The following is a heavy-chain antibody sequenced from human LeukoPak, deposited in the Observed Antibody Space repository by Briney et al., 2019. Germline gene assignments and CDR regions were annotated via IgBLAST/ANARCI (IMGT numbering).Heavy chain of an antibody. CDR1: GFTVTNNY. D-gene: IGHD2-2*01. Sequence: GGSLRLSCAASGFTVTNNYMNWVRQAPGKGLEWVSIIYSGGSTYYVDSVKGRFTISRDNSKNTLCLQMNSLRAEDTAVYYCAKVALPIVVVPAAIAYYFDYWGQGTLVTVSS. J-gene: IGHJ4*02. V-gene: IGHV3-53*01. CDR2: IYSGGST. CDR3: AKVALPIVVVPAAIAYYFDY.